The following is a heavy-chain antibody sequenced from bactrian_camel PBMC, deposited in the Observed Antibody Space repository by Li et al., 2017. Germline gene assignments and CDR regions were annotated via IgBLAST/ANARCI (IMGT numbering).Heavy chain of an antibody. Sequence: VQLVESGGGLVQPGGSLRLSCAASGFIFSNVAMSWVRQSTGKGLEWVSSVNSGGATYYADSVKGRFTISRDNAKNTLYLQMNSLKPEDTALYYCAPSFRGSGSPDWGQGTQVTVS. CDR2: VNSGGAT. J-gene: IGHJ4*01. V-gene: IGHV3S31*01. D-gene: IGHD2*01. CDR3: APSFRGSGSPD. CDR1: GFIFSNVA.